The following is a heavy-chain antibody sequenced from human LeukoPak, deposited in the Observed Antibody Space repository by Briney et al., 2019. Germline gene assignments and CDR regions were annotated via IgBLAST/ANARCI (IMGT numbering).Heavy chain of an antibody. V-gene: IGHV1-69*06. Sequence: ASVKVSCKASGGTFSSYAISWVRQAPGQGLEWMGGIIPIFGTANYAQKFQGRVTITADKSTSTAYMELSSLRSEDTAVYYCASSYYGYYYYYYMDVWGKGTTVTVSS. D-gene: IGHD3-10*01. CDR2: IIPIFGTA. J-gene: IGHJ6*03. CDR3: ASSYYGYYYYYYMDV. CDR1: GGTFSSYA.